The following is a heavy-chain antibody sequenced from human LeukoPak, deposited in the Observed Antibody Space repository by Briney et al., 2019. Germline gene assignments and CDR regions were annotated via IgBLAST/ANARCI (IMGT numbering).Heavy chain of an antibody. V-gene: IGHV1-69*04. D-gene: IGHD5-18*01. CDR3: ATRIQLWLRDDAFDI. J-gene: IGHJ3*02. CDR1: GGTFSSYA. CDR2: IIPILGIA. Sequence: ASVKVSCKASGGTFSSYAISWVRQAPGQGLERMGRIIPILGIANYAQKFQGRVTITADKSTSTAYMELSSLRSEDTAVYYCATRIQLWLRDDAFDIWGQGTMVTVSS.